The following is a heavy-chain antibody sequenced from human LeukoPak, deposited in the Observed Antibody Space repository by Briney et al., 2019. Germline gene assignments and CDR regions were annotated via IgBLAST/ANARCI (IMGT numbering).Heavy chain of an antibody. CDR1: GDNVSSNSAA. CDR2: TYYRSKWNN. D-gene: IGHD2-15*01. J-gene: IGHJ5*02. Sequence: NPSQTLSLTSAISGDNVSSNSAAWNWIRQSPSSRLEWLGRTYYRSKWNNDYAVSVKSRITINPDTSKNQFSLQLNSVTPEDTAVYYCARESWDIEGYNWFDPWGQGTLVTVSS. V-gene: IGHV6-1*01. CDR3: ARESWDIEGYNWFDP.